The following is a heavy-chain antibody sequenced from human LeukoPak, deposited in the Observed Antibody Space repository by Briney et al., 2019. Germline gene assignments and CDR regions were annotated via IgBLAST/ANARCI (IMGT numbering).Heavy chain of an antibody. CDR3: AKAEETGFDY. V-gene: IGHV3-9*01. J-gene: IGHJ4*02. Sequence: GRSLRLSCAASGFTFDDYAMHWVRQAPGKGLEWVSGISWNSGSIGYADSVKGRFTISRDNSKNTLYLQMNSLRAEDTAVYYCAKAEETGFDYWGQGTLVTVSS. CDR2: ISWNSGSI. CDR1: GFTFDDYA.